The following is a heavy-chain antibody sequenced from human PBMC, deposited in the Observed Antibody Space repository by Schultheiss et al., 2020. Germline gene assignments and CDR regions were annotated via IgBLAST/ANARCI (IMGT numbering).Heavy chain of an antibody. D-gene: IGHD2-2*02. J-gene: IGHJ3*02. V-gene: IGHV2-5*02. CDR2: IYWDDDK. Sequence: SGPTLVKPTQTLTLTCTFSGFSLTTNGVGVGWTRQPPGKALEWLALIYWDDDKRYSPSLKSRLTITKDTSKNQVVLTMTNMDPVDTATYYCARIREEDCSSTSCYRGWDAFDIWGQGTMVTVSS. CDR3: ARIREEDCSSTSCYRGWDAFDI. CDR1: GFSLTTNGVG.